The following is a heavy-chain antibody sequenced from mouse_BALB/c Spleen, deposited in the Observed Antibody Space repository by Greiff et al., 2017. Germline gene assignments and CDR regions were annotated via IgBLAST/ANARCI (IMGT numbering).Heavy chain of an antibody. Sequence: EVNVVESGGGLVKPGGSLKLSCAASGFTFSSYAMSWVRQTPEKRLEWVASISSGGSTYYPDSVKGRFTISRDNARNILYLQMSSLRSEDTAMYYCARGGDYLYYFDYWGQGTTLTVSS. CDR2: ISSGGST. J-gene: IGHJ2*01. V-gene: IGHV5-6-5*01. D-gene: IGHD2-4*01. CDR3: ARGGDYLYYFDY. CDR1: GFTFSSYA.